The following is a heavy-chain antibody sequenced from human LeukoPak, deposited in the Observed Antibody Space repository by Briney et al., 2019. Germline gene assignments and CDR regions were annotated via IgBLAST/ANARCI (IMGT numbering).Heavy chain of an antibody. J-gene: IGHJ6*03. CDR3: AKDCCSNGIGCYYYYMDV. CDR1: GFTFSSYG. D-gene: IGHD2-8*01. CDR2: IRYDGSNE. Sequence: GGSLRLSCAASGFTFSSYGMHWVRQAPGKGLEWVAYIRYDGSNEQYADSVKGRFSISRDSSKNILYLQMNSLRAEDTAVYYCAKDCCSNGIGCYYYYMDVWGKGTTVTISS. V-gene: IGHV3-30*02.